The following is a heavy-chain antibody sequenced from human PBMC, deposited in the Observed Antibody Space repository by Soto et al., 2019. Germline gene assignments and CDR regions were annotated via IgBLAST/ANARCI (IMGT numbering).Heavy chain of an antibody. Sequence: SGPTLVNPTQTLTLTCTFSGFSLSTSGVGVGWIRQPPGKALEWLALIYWDDDKRYSPSLKSRLTITKDTSKNQVVLTMTNMDPVDTATYYCAPTGIAAAETGFDYWGQGTLVTSPQ. CDR2: IYWDDDK. J-gene: IGHJ4*02. CDR1: GFSLSTSGVG. D-gene: IGHD6-13*01. V-gene: IGHV2-5*02. CDR3: APTGIAAAETGFDY.